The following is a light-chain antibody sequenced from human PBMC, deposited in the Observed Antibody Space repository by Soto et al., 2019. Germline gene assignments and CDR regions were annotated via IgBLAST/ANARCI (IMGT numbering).Light chain of an antibody. V-gene: IGKV3-15*01. Sequence: EIVMTQSPATLSVSPGERATLSCRASQSVRSNLACYQQKPGQAPRLLIHGASTRATGIPARFSGSGSGTEFTLTISSLRSEDFAVYYCQQYNNWPPAFGQGTKVEIK. CDR2: GAS. J-gene: IGKJ1*01. CDR1: QSVRSN. CDR3: QQYNNWPPA.